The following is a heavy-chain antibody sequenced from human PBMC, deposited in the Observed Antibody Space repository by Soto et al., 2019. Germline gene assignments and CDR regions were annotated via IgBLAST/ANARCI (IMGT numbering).Heavy chain of an antibody. CDR1: GFTFSSYW. CDR3: VRPAMVRVGAFDI. V-gene: IGHV3-74*01. Sequence: EVQLVESGGGLVQPGGSLRLSCAASGFTFSSYWMHWVRQAPGKGLVWVSRINSDGSGTSYADSVKGRFTISRDTAKNTLYLQRNNRRAEDTAVYYCVRPAMVRVGAFDIWGQGTMVTVSS. J-gene: IGHJ3*02. CDR2: INSDGSGT. D-gene: IGHD5-18*01.